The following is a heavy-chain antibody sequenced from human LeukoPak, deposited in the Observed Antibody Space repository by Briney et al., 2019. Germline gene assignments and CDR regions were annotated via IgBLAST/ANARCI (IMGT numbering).Heavy chain of an antibody. CDR3: ARGVYPWFGELLVRAYYYMDV. J-gene: IGHJ6*03. CDR2: MNPNSGNT. V-gene: IGHV1-8*01. D-gene: IGHD3-10*01. Sequence: ASVKVSCKASGYTFTSYDINWVRQATGQGLEWMGWMNPNSGNTGYAQKFQGRVTMTRNTSISTAYMELSSLRSEDTAVYYCARGVYPWFGELLVRAYYYMDVWSKGTTVTVSS. CDR1: GYTFTSYD.